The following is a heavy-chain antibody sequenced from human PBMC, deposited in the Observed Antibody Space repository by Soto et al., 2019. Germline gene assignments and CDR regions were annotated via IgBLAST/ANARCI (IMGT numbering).Heavy chain of an antibody. CDR2: ISGSGGST. D-gene: IGHD3-10*01. J-gene: IGHJ4*02. V-gene: IGHV3-23*01. Sequence: GGSLRLSCAASGFTFSSYAMSWVRQAPGKGLEWVSAISGSGGSTYYADSVKGRFTISRDNSKNTLYLQMNSLRAEDTAVYYCAKSGDREHKLLWFGELVPDPFDYWGQGTLVTVSS. CDR3: AKSGDREHKLLWFGELVPDPFDY. CDR1: GFTFSSYA.